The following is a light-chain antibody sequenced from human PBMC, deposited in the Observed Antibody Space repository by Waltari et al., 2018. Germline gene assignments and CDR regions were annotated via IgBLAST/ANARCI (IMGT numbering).Light chain of an antibody. CDR1: SSDIGS. J-gene: IGLJ3*02. Sequence: QSALTQPASVSGSPGQSITISCTGTSSDIGSVSWYQQHPGMAPKLMIYEGTKRPSGLANRFAGSKSGNTASLTSSGLQAEDDAEYYCCSFAGGSSWVFGGGTKVTVL. CDR2: EGT. CDR3: CSFAGGSSWV. V-gene: IGLV2-23*01.